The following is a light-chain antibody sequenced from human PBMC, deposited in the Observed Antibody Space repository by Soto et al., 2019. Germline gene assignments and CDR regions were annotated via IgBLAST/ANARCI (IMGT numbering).Light chain of an antibody. Sequence: SYELTQPPSVSVSPGQTASITCSADNLGEKYASWYQQKPGQSPILVIYQDKKRPSGIPERFSGSNSGNTATLTISETQAMDEADYYCQSWDSSTLYVFGTGTKVTVL. CDR1: NLGEKY. CDR2: QDK. J-gene: IGLJ1*01. V-gene: IGLV3-1*01. CDR3: QSWDSSTLYV.